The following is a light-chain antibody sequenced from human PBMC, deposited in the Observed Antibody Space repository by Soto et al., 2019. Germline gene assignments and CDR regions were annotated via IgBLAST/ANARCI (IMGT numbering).Light chain of an antibody. Sequence: EIVLTQSPGTLSLSPGERATLSCRASQSVSSTYLAWYQQKPGQAPRLLIYGASSRATVIPDRFSGSGSGTDFTLTINRLEPEDFAVYYCQQYDRSPLTFGGGTKVEIK. CDR1: QSVSSTY. CDR3: QQYDRSPLT. V-gene: IGKV3-20*01. CDR2: GAS. J-gene: IGKJ4*01.